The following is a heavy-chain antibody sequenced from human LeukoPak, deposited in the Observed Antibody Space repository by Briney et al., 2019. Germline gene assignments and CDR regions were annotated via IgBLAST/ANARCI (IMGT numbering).Heavy chain of an antibody. CDR1: GGTFSSYA. V-gene: IGHV1-69*05. CDR3: AGGVPSIAAAGTGYFQH. D-gene: IGHD6-13*01. CDR2: IIPVFGTA. J-gene: IGHJ1*01. Sequence: ASVKVSCKASGGTFSSYAISWVRQAPGQGLEWMGGIIPVFGTANYAQKFQGRVTITTDESTSTAYMELSSLRSEDTAVYYCAGGVPSIAAAGTGYFQHWGQGTLVTVSS.